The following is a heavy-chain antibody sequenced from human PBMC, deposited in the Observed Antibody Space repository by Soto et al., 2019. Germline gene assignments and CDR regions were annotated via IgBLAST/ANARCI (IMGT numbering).Heavy chain of an antibody. V-gene: IGHV4-34*01. J-gene: IGHJ4*02. CDR1: GGSFSGYY. CDR3: ARERSGWRRGSLNL. CDR2: INHSGST. D-gene: IGHD2-15*01. Sequence: SETLSLTCAVYGGSFSGYYWSWIRQPPGKGLEWIGEINHSGSTNYNPSLKSRVTISVDTSKNQFSLKLSSVTAADTAVYYCARERSGWRRGSLNLWGQGTLVTVSS.